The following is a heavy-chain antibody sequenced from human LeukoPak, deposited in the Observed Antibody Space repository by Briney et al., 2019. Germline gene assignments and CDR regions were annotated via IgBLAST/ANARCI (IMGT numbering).Heavy chain of an antibody. CDR3: ARGPAGYN. Sequence: GGSLRLSCAASGFTVSSNPGSGVRQAPGKGLEWVAVIYSGGSTDYAGSVKGRFTTSSDNLKNTLYLQMNTLRAEATAVYYCARGPAGYNWGQGTLVTVSS. D-gene: IGHD1-1*01. CDR2: IYSGGST. V-gene: IGHV3-53*01. J-gene: IGHJ4*02. CDR1: GFTVSSNP.